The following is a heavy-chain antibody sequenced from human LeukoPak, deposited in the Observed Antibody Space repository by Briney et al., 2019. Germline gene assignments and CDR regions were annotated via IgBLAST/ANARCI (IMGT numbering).Heavy chain of an antibody. Sequence: SETLSLTCTVSGGSTSSYYWSWIRQPPGKGLEWIGYIYYSGSTNYNPSLKSRVTISVDTSKNQFSLKLSSVTAADTAVYYCARDHQDCSSTSCLGYYYYMDVWGKGTTVTVSS. D-gene: IGHD2-2*01. J-gene: IGHJ6*03. CDR3: ARDHQDCSSTSCLGYYYYMDV. CDR2: IYYSGST. CDR1: GGSTSSYY. V-gene: IGHV4-59*01.